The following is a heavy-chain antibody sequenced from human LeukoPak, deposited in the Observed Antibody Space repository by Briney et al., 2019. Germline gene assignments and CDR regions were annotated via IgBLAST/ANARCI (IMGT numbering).Heavy chain of an antibody. D-gene: IGHD2-15*01. CDR1: EFTFGSYG. J-gene: IGHJ3*02. CDR3: ANSGTSWWYPAFDI. CDR2: ISGTGDST. V-gene: IGHV3-23*01. Sequence: PGGSLRLSCAAFEFTFGSYGMSWVRQAPGKGLQWVSGISGTGDSTYYADSVKGRVIISRDNSKKTLYLQMNSLRAEDTAIFYCANSGTSWWYPAFDIWGQGTMVTVSS.